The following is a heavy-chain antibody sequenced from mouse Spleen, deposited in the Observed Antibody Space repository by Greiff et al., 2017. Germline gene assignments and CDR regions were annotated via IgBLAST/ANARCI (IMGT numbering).Heavy chain of an antibody. V-gene: IGHV3-6*01. J-gene: IGHJ2*01. CDR1: GYSITSGYY. Sequence: EVKLQESGPGLVKPSQSLSLTCSVTGYSITSGYYWNWIRQFPGNKLEWMGYISYDGSNNYNPSLKNRISITRDTSKNQFFLKLNSVTTEDTATYYCAAHDYPHYWGQGTTLTVSS. D-gene: IGHD2-4*01. CDR2: ISYDGSN. CDR3: AAHDYPHY.